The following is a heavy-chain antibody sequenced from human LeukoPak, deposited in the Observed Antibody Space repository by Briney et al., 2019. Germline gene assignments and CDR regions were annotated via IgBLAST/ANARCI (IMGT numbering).Heavy chain of an antibody. V-gene: IGHV3-7*01. CDR2: IKQDGSDK. J-gene: IGHJ5*02. CDR3: ARGYTITYYAWFDP. CDR1: GFTFSSYW. D-gene: IGHD2-2*02. Sequence: GGSLRLSCAASGFTFSSYWMSWVRQAPGKGLEWVASIKQDGSDKYYVDSVKGRFTISRDNAENSLYLHINSLRAEGTAVFYCARGYTITYYAWFDPWGQGTLVTVSS.